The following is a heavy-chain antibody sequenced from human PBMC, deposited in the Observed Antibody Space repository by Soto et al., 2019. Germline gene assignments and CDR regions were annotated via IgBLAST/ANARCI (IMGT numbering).Heavy chain of an antibody. Sequence: QVTLRESGPVLVKPTETLTLTCTVSGFSLTNARMGVSWIRQPPGKALEWLAHIFSIDEKSYSTSLRSRLTISKDTSKSQVVLTMTNMDPVDTATYYCPRMQLISNWSPPDYWGQGTLVTVSS. CDR1: GFSLTNARMG. CDR3: PRMQLISNWSPPDY. J-gene: IGHJ4*02. D-gene: IGHD6-13*01. V-gene: IGHV2-26*01. CDR2: IFSIDEK.